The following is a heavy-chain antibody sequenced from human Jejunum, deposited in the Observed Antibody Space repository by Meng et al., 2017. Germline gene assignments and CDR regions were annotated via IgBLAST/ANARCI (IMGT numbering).Heavy chain of an antibody. D-gene: IGHD2-8*01. CDR2: IYHSGTT. V-gene: IGHV4-4*02. J-gene: IGHJ1*01. Sequence: VPLTDSGPGRGKPWGTMSLTCAVPCVSISSSYWWSWVRQSPGKGLEWIGEIYHSGTTNYNPSLKRRVTLSVDKSKNQFSLNLSSVTAADTAVYFCARDFEALNGVWGQGTLVTVSS. CDR3: ARDFEALNGV. CDR1: CVSISSSYW.